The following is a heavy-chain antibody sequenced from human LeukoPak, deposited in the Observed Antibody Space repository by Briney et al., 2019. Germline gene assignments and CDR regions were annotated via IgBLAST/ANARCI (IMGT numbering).Heavy chain of an antibody. V-gene: IGHV1-3*01. CDR1: GYTFTSYA. D-gene: IGHD6-13*01. Sequence: GASVKISCKASGYTFTSYAMHWVRQAPGQRLEWMGWINAGNGNIKYSQKFQGRVTITRDTSASTAYMELSSLRSEDTAVYYCARDQGSSSWYGSDYWGQGTLVTVSS. CDR2: INAGNGNI. J-gene: IGHJ4*02. CDR3: ARDQGSSSWYGSDY.